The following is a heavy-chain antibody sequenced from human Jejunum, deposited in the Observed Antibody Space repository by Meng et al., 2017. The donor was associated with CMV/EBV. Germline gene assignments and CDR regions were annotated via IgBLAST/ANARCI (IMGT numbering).Heavy chain of an antibody. Sequence: QVQLVQSGAEVKKPGASVKVSCRASGYTFTTFAIHWVRQAPGQRLEWMGWINIGNGGTYYSQKFQGRLTVTRDTSASTAYTELSSLRSEDTAVYYCAREYAGSQIYYDEYFQHWGQGTLVTVSS. CDR3: AREYAGSQIYYDEYFQH. CDR1: GYTFTTFA. J-gene: IGHJ1*01. CDR2: INIGNGGT. D-gene: IGHD3-10*01. V-gene: IGHV1-3*04.